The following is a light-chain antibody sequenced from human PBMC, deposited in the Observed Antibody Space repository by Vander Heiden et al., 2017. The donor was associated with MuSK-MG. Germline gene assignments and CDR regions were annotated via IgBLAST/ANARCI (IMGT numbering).Light chain of an antibody. J-gene: IGKJ1*01. CDR1: QSISNY. V-gene: IGKV1-39*01. Sequence: DIQLTQSPSSLSVSEGDRVTITCRASQSISNYLNWYQQKPGKAPKLQMYAASSLQSGVPSRFSGSGSGTDFTLTISSLQPEDFATYYCQQSYSTPWTCGQGTKVEIK. CDR2: AAS. CDR3: QQSYSTPWT.